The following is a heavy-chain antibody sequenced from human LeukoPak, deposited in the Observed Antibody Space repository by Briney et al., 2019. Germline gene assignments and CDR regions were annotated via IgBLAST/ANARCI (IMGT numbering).Heavy chain of an antibody. CDR1: GGSISSYY. CDR3: AATVLGWFDP. Sequence: PSETLSLTCTVSGGSISSYYWSWIRQPPGKGLEWIGYIYTSGSTNYNPSLKSRVTISVDTSKNQFSLKLSSVTAADTAVYYCAATVLGWFDPWGQGTLVTVSS. CDR2: IYTSGST. D-gene: IGHD3-3*02. J-gene: IGHJ5*02. V-gene: IGHV4-4*09.